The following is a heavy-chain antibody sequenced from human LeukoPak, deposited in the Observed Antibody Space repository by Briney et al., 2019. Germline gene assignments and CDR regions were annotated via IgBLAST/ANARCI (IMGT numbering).Heavy chain of an antibody. CDR2: IYHSGST. V-gene: IGHV4-59*12. CDR1: DGSINSYY. J-gene: IGHJ3*02. CDR3: AGGETGTTYDAFDI. Sequence: SETLSLTCSVSDGSINSYYWNWIRRPPGKGLEWIGEIYHSGSTNYNPSLKSRVTISVDKSKNQFSLKLSSVTAADTAVYYCAGGETGTTYDAFDIWGQGTMVTVSS. D-gene: IGHD1-7*01.